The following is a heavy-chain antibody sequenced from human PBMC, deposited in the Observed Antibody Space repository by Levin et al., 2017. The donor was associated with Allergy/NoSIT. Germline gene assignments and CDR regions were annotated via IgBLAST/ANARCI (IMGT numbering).Heavy chain of an antibody. CDR3: AKEDIVVGYDDGMDV. Sequence: GESLKISCAASGFTFSSYAMSWVRQAPGKGLEWVSAISGSGGSTYYADSVKGRFTISRDNSKNTLYLQMNSLRAEDTAVYYCAKEDIVVGYDDGMDVWGQGTTVIVSS. J-gene: IGHJ6*02. D-gene: IGHD2-2*01. V-gene: IGHV3-23*01. CDR1: GFTFSSYA. CDR2: ISGSGGST.